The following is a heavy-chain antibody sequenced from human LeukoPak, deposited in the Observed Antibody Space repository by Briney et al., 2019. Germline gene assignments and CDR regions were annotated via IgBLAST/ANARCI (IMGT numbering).Heavy chain of an antibody. V-gene: IGHV1-2*06. CDR2: INPNSGGT. CDR3: ARREMATISEDY. CDR1: GYTFTSYG. Sequence: GASVKVSCKASGYTFTSYGISWVRQAPGQGLEWMGRINPNSGGTNYAQKFQGRVTMTRDTSISTAYMELSRLRSDDTAVYYCARREMATISEDYWGQGTLVTVSS. D-gene: IGHD5-24*01. J-gene: IGHJ4*02.